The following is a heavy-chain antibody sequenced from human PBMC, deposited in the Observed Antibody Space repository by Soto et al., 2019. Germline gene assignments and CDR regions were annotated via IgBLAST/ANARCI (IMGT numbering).Heavy chain of an antibody. V-gene: IGHV1-8*01. D-gene: IGHD3-9*01. J-gene: IGHJ3*02. Sequence: ASVKVSCKASGYTFTSYDINLVRQATGQGLEWMGWMNPNSGNTGYAQKFQGRVTMTRNTSISTAYMELSSLRSEDTAVYYCARDPGPGYDILTGYYKPPGAFDIWGKGTMVTVSS. CDR1: GYTFTSYD. CDR3: ARDPGPGYDILTGYYKPPGAFDI. CDR2: MNPNSGNT.